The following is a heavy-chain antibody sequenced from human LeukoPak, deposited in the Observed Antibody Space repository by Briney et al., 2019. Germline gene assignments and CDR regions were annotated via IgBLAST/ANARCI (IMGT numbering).Heavy chain of an antibody. J-gene: IGHJ3*02. CDR2: INSDARNT. Sequence: GGSLRLSCAASGFTFSSYWMYWVGQAPGKGLVWVSRINSDARNTNYADSVQGRFTISRDNAKNTLYLQMNSLRVEDTAVYYCASGIGVGDSFDIWGQGTMVTVSS. D-gene: IGHD3-3*01. CDR3: ASGIGVGDSFDI. V-gene: IGHV3-74*01. CDR1: GFTFSSYW.